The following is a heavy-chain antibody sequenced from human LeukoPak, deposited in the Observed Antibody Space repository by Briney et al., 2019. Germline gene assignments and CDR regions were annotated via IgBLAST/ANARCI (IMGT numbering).Heavy chain of an antibody. CDR1: GFTFSDYY. V-gene: IGHV3-11*01. CDR3: VKDMYTSSRNFDY. J-gene: IGHJ4*02. D-gene: IGHD6-13*01. Sequence: GGSLRLSCAASGFTFSDYYMSWIRQAPGKGLEWVSYISSSGSTIYYADSVKGRFTVSRDNSKSTLYLQMNSLRAEDTAVYYCVKDMYTSSRNFDYWGQGTLVTVSS. CDR2: ISSSGSTI.